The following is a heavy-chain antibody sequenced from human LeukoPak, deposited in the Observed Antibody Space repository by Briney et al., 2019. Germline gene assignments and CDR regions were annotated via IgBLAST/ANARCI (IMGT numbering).Heavy chain of an antibody. CDR3: AKGGWVAASPFDY. V-gene: IGHV1-2*06. D-gene: IGHD2-15*01. CDR2: VNPNSGGP. J-gene: IGHJ4*02. Sequence: AASVKVSCMASGYTFTGYYMHWVRQAPGRGLEWMGRVNPNSGGPNYAQQFQGRVTITRDTSISTAYMELSRLTSDDTAVYYCAKGGWVAASPFDYWGQGTLVTVSS. CDR1: GYTFTGYY.